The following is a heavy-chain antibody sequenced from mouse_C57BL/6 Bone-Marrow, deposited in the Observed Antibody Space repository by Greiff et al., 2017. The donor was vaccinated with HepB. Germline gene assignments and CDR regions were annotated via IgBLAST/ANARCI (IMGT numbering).Heavy chain of an antibody. V-gene: IGHV1-54*01. CDR3: ARDRSPYFDY. CDR2: INPGSGGT. CDR1: GYAFTNYL. Sequence: QVQLQQSGAELVRPGTSVKVSCKASGYAFTNYLIEWVKQRPGQGLEWIGVINPGSGGTNYNEKFKGKATLTADKSSSTAYMQLSSLTSEDSAVYFCARDRSPYFDYWGQGTTLTVSS. J-gene: IGHJ2*01.